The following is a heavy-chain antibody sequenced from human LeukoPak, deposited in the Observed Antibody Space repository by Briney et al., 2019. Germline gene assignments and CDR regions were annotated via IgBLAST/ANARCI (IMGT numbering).Heavy chain of an antibody. Sequence: GGSLRLSCAASGFTFSSYSMNWVRQAPGKRLEWVSSISSSTSYIYYADSVKGRFTISRDNAKNSLYLQMNSLRAEDTAVYYCARDGSGYDWGRCYFDYWGQGTLVTVSS. CDR2: ISSSTSYI. CDR1: GFTFSSYS. CDR3: ARDGSGYDWGRCYFDY. D-gene: IGHD5-12*01. J-gene: IGHJ4*02. V-gene: IGHV3-21*01.